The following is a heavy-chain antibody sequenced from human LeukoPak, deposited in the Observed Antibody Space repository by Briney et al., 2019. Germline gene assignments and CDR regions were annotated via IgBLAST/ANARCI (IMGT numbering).Heavy chain of an antibody. V-gene: IGHV3-7*01. D-gene: IGHD4-17*01. CDR3: ARAPTVTTKPFFDY. J-gene: IGHJ4*02. CDR2: IKQDGSEK. Sequence: GGSLRLSCAASGFTFSSYWMSWVRQAPGKGLEWVANIKQDGSEKYYVDSVKGRFTISRDNAKNSLYLQMNSLRAEDTAVYYCARAPTVTTKPFFDYWGQGTLVTVAS. CDR1: GFTFSSYW.